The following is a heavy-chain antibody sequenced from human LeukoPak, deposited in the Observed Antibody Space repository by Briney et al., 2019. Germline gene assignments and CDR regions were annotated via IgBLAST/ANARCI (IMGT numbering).Heavy chain of an antibody. J-gene: IGHJ3*02. D-gene: IGHD6-19*01. CDR3: AKIAVAGDAFDI. Sequence: PGGSLRLSRAASGFTFSSYSMNWVRQAPGKGLEWVSSISSSSSYIYYADSVKGRFTISRDNAKNSLYLQMNSLRAEDTAVYYCAKIAVAGDAFDIWGQGTMVTVSS. CDR2: ISSSSSYI. CDR1: GFTFSSYS. V-gene: IGHV3-21*01.